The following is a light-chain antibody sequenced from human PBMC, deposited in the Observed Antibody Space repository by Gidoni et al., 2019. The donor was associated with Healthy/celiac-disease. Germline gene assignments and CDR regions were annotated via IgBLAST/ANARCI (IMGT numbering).Light chain of an antibody. Sequence: DIQMTQSPSSLSASVGDRVTITCRASQSISSYLNWYQQKPGKAPKLLIYAASSLQCGVPSRFSGSGSGTDFTLTISSLQPEDFATYYCQQSYSTPPFTFGPXTKVDIK. CDR1: QSISSY. CDR3: QQSYSTPPFT. CDR2: AAS. J-gene: IGKJ3*01. V-gene: IGKV1-39*01.